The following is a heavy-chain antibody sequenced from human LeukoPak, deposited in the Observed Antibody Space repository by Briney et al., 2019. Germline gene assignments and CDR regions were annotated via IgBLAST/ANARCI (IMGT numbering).Heavy chain of an antibody. CDR1: TSR. CDR3: ARDLWNFYDASAYTRDFDS. CDR2: IGTYGGDT. J-gene: IGHJ5*01. D-gene: IGHD3-16*01. V-gene: IGHV1-18*01. Sequence: ASVKVSCKATSRISFVRQAPGQGLEWMGWIGTYGGDTYYAQKFQGRITVTTDTSTSTVDMELRNLRSDDTAVYYCARDLWNFYDASAYTRDFDSWGQGTLVTGSS.